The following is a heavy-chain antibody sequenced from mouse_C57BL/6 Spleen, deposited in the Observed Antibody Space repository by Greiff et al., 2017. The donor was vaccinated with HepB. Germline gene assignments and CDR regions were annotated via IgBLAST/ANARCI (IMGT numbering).Heavy chain of an antibody. D-gene: IGHD1-1*01. Sequence: QVQLQQSGPELVKPGASVKISCKASGYAFSSSWMNWVKQRPGKGLEWIGRIYPGDGDTNYNGKFKGKATLTADKSSSTAYMQLSSLTSEDSAVYFCAGSGYYGSSPDWYFDVWGTGTTVTVSS. CDR3: AGSGYYGSSPDWYFDV. V-gene: IGHV1-82*01. CDR1: GYAFSSSW. CDR2: IYPGDGDT. J-gene: IGHJ1*03.